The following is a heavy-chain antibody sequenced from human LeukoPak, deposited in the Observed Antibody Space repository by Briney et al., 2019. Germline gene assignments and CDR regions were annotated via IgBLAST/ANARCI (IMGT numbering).Heavy chain of an antibody. CDR1: GYTFTSYG. CDR2: ISAYNGNT. V-gene: IGHV1-18*01. Sequence: ASVTVSCKASGYTFTSYGISWVRQAPGQGLEWMGWISAYNGNTNYAQKLQGRVTMTTDTSTSTAYMELRSLRSDGTAVYYCARGDSTLPHYYYYGMDVWGQGTTVTVSS. J-gene: IGHJ6*02. D-gene: IGHD2/OR15-2a*01. CDR3: ARGDSTLPHYYYYGMDV.